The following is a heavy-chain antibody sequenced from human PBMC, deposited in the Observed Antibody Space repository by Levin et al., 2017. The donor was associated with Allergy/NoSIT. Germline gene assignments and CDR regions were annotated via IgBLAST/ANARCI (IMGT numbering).Heavy chain of an antibody. V-gene: IGHV3-7*01. CDR1: GFTFSSYW. D-gene: IGHD3-22*01. CDR2: IKQDGSEK. J-gene: IGHJ4*02. Sequence: GGSLRLSCAASGFTFSSYWMSWVRQAPGKGLEWVANIKQDGSEKYYVDSVKGRFTISRDNAKNSLYLQMNSLRAEDTAVYYCAREKVVVITTLGFDYWGQGTLVTVSS. CDR3: AREKVVVITTLGFDY.